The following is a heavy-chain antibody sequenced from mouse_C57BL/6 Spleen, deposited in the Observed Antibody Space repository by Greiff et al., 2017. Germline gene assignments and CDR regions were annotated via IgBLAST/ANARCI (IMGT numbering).Heavy chain of an antibody. V-gene: IGHV1-72*01. CDR1: GYTFTSYW. CDR3: ARCGDSNHLYWYFDV. J-gene: IGHJ1*03. D-gene: IGHD2-5*01. CDR2: IDPNSGGT. Sequence: QVQLQQPGAELVKPGASVKLSCKASGYTFTSYWMHWVKQRPGRGLEWIGRIDPNSGGTKYNEKFKSKATLTVDKPSSTAYMQLSSLTSEDSAVYYWARCGDSNHLYWYFDVWGTGTTVTVSS.